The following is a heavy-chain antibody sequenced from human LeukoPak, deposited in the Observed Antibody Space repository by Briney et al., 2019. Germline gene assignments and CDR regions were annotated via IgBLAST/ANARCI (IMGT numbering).Heavy chain of an antibody. CDR2: IRADGGRT. CDR3: GTWAFYHGLDV. D-gene: IGHD2/OR15-2a*01. Sequence: GGSLRLSCAASGFSFGDYAMHWVRQAPGKGLEWVSLIRADGGRTYYADSVNGRFTISRDNSKNTLYLQMNSLRTDDTALYYCGTWAFYHGLDVWGQGTTVTVSS. J-gene: IGHJ6*02. V-gene: IGHV3-43*02. CDR1: GFSFGDYA.